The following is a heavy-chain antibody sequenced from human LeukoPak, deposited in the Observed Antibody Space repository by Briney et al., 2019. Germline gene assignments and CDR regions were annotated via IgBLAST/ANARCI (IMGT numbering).Heavy chain of an antibody. J-gene: IGHJ4*02. D-gene: IGHD3-9*01. CDR2: MHFSGAT. CDR1: GDSIGRYF. CDR3: ARDTGDYPYYFDY. V-gene: IGHV4-59*01. Sequence: SETLSLTCTVSGDSIGRYFWSWIWQSPTKGVEWLGYMHFSGATNYNPSLKSRVTISVDTSKKEFSLKLTSVTAADTAVYFCARDTGDYPYYFDYWGQGILVTVSS.